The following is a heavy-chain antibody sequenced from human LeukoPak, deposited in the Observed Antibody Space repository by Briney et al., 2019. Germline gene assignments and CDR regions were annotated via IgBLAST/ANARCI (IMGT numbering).Heavy chain of an antibody. CDR1: GGSFSGYY. CDR2: INHSGST. D-gene: IGHD6-13*01. Sequence: SETLSLTCAVYGGSFSGYYWSWIRQPPGKGLEWIGEINHSGSTNYNPSLKSRVTISVDTSKNQFSLKLSSVTVADKAVYNCSAGRDYWGQGTLVTVSS. V-gene: IGHV4-34*01. J-gene: IGHJ4*02. CDR3: SAGRDY.